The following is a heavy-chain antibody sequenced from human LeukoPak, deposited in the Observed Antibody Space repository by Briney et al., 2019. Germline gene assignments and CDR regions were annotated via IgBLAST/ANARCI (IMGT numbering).Heavy chain of an antibody. D-gene: IGHD5-12*01. CDR3: ARGATAYFDY. CDR1: GDSDSSNSVP. J-gene: IGHJ4*02. CDR2: TCFRTKWYY. V-gene: IGHV6-1*01. Sequence: QTLSLTCAFSGDSDSSNSVPWRWVRQSPSRGLEWLGRTCFRTKWYYDYAGSVQGRLTLNPDTSRNQSSQQLTSGTAEDRAVHYCARGATAYFDYWGKGILVTVS.